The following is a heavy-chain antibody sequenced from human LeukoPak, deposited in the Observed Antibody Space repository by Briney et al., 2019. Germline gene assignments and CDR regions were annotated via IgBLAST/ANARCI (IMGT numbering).Heavy chain of an antibody. V-gene: IGHV1-2*02. CDR1: GYTFTGYY. CDR2: INPNSGGT. CDR3: ASVEMATIGFEH. D-gene: IGHD5-24*01. Sequence: GASVKVSCKASGYTFTGYYMHWVRQAPGQGLEWMGWINPNSGGTNYAQKFQGRVTMTRDTSISTAYMELSSLRSDDTAVYFCASVEMATIGFEHWGQGTLVTVSS. J-gene: IGHJ4*02.